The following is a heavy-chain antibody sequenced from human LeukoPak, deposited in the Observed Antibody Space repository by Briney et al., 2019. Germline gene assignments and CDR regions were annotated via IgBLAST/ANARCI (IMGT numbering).Heavy chain of an antibody. Sequence: ASVKVSCKASGYTFTGYYMHWVRQAPGQGLEWMGWINPNSGGTNYAQEFQGRVTMTRDTSISTAYMELSRLRSDDTAVYYCARSGGYYDFWSGWDAFDIWGQGTMVTVSS. CDR2: INPNSGGT. CDR1: GYTFTGYY. CDR3: ARSGGYYDFWSGWDAFDI. J-gene: IGHJ3*02. V-gene: IGHV1-2*02. D-gene: IGHD3-3*01.